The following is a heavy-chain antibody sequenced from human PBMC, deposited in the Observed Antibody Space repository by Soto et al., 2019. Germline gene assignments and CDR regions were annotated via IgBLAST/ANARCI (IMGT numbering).Heavy chain of an antibody. V-gene: IGHV1-69*13. J-gene: IGHJ6*02. CDR1: GGTFSSYA. D-gene: IGHD6-13*01. CDR3: ARGPPEYYSSSWYPDYYYGMDV. Sequence: SVKVSCKASGGTFSSYAISWVRQAPGQGLEWMGGIIPIFGTANYAQKFQGRVTITADESTSTAYMELSSLRSEDTAVYYCARGPPEYYSSSWYPDYYYGMDVWGQGTTVTVSS. CDR2: IIPIFGTA.